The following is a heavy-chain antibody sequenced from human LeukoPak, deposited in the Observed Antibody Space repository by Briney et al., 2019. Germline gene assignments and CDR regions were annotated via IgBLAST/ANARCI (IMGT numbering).Heavy chain of an antibody. Sequence: GSLRLSCAASGFTFSSYSMNWVRPAPGKGLEWVSSISSSSSYIYYADSVKGRFTISRDNAKNSLYLQMNSLRAEDTAVYYCARDGIVGSPLFKFDYWGQGTLVTVSS. J-gene: IGHJ4*02. D-gene: IGHD1-26*01. CDR1: GFTFSSYS. CDR2: ISSSSSYI. CDR3: ARDGIVGSPLFKFDY. V-gene: IGHV3-21*01.